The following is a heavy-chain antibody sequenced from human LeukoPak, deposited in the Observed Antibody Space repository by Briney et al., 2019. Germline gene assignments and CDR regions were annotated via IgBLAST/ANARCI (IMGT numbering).Heavy chain of an antibody. CDR3: ARNLDHGWFDP. J-gene: IGHJ5*02. D-gene: IGHD1-14*01. V-gene: IGHV4-4*07. Sequence: SETLSLTCTVSGGSISNYYGSWIPQPAGKGLEWIGRIYSSGTTNYNPSLMSRVTMSVDTSKNQFSLKLSSVTAADTAVYYCARNLDHGWFDPWGQGTLVTVSS. CDR1: GGSISNYY. CDR2: IYSSGTT.